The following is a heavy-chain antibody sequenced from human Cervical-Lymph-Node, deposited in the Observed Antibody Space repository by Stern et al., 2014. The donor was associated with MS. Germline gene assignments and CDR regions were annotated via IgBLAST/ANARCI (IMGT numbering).Heavy chain of an antibody. CDR1: GFTFSNYA. J-gene: IGHJ4*02. Sequence: MQLVQSGGGLVQPGGSLRLSCAASGFTFSNYAMSWVRQAPGKGLEWVSAISGSGGGTYYADSVKGRFTISRDNSKNTLYLQMNSLRAADTAVYFCANNIVATQDFDFWGQGTLVTVSS. CDR3: ANNIVATQDFDF. V-gene: IGHV3-23*04. D-gene: IGHD5-12*01. CDR2: ISGSGGGT.